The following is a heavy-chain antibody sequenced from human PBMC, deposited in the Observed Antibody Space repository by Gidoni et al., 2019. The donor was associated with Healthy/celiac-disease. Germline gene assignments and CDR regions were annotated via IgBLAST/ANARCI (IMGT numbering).Heavy chain of an antibody. Sequence: AASGFTFSSYWMSWVRQAPGKGLEWVANIKQDGSEKYYVDSVKGRFTISRDNAKNSLYLQMNSLRAEDTAVYYCARDQMATIWGYWYFDLWGRGTLVTVSS. CDR1: GFTFSSYW. J-gene: IGHJ2*01. V-gene: IGHV3-7*03. D-gene: IGHD5-12*01. CDR2: IKQDGSEK. CDR3: ARDQMATIWGYWYFDL.